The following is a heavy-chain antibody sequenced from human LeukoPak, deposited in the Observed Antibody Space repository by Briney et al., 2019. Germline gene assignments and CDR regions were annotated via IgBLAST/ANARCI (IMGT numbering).Heavy chain of an antibody. Sequence: SETLSLTCTVSDGSISTSSYYWGWIRQPPVVGLEWIGSIYYSGSAYYNPSLKSRVTISVDTSKNQFSLKLSSVTAADTAVYYCARLSLTGHNWFDPWGQGTLVTVPS. D-gene: IGHD2/OR15-2a*01. V-gene: IGHV4-39*01. CDR2: IYYSGSA. J-gene: IGHJ5*02. CDR3: ARLSLTGHNWFDP. CDR1: DGSISTSSYY.